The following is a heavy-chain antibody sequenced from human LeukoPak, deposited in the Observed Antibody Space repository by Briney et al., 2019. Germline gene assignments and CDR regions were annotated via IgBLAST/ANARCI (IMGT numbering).Heavy chain of an antibody. V-gene: IGHV1-18*01. CDR3: ARDIGGTTSDY. CDR1: GYTFTSYG. D-gene: IGHD2-2*01. CDR2: IGTYNGNA. Sequence: ASVNVSCKASGYTFTSYGISWVRQAPGQGLEWMGWIGTYNGNANYAQRLQGRVTMTTDTSTSTAYMELTSLRSDDTALYYCARDIGGTTSDYWGQGTLVTVSS. J-gene: IGHJ4*02.